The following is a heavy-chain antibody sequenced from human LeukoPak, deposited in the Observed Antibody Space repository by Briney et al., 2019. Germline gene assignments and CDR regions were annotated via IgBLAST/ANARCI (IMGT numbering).Heavy chain of an antibody. Sequence: GASVKVSCKASGYTFTSYYMHWVRQAPGQGLEWMGGIIPIFGTANYAQKFQGRVTITADKSTSTAYMELSSLRSEDTAVYYCARGTSINYYDSRGKTPLDFDYWGQGTLVTVSS. J-gene: IGHJ4*02. V-gene: IGHV1-69*06. CDR2: IIPIFGTA. CDR3: ARGTSINYYDSRGKTPLDFDY. D-gene: IGHD3-22*01. CDR1: GYTFTSYY.